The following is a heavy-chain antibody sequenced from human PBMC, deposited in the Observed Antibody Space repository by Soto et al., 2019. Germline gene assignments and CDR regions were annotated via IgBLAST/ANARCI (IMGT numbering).Heavy chain of an antibody. CDR3: ARDRPRIVIFDAFDI. J-gene: IGHJ3*02. CDR2: ISYDGSNE. V-gene: IGHV3-30*03. CDR1: EFTFSSYV. Sequence: QVQLVESGGGVVQPGRSLRLSCAASEFTFSSYVMHWVRQAPGKGLEWVAVISYDGSNEYYADSVKGRFTISRDNSKNTLYLQMNSLRPEDTAVYYCARDRPRIVIFDAFDIWGQGTMVTVSS. D-gene: IGHD3-22*01.